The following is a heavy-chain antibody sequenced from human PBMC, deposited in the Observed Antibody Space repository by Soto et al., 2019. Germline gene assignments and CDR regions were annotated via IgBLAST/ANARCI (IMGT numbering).Heavy chain of an antibody. CDR1: GFTFSDFY. J-gene: IGHJ1*01. V-gene: IGHV3-11*01. CDR2: ITSSGGAI. Sequence: GGSLRLSCAASGFTFSDFYMSWIRQAPGKGLEWVSSITSSGGAIYYADSVRGRFTMSRDNAKNSLDLQMNSLRAEDTAVYFCERVAYREYFPHWGQGTLVTVSS. CDR3: ERVAYREYFPH.